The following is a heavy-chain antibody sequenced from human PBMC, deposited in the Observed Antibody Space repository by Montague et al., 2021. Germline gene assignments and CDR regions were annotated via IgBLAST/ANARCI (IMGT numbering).Heavy chain of an antibody. V-gene: IGHV3-9*01. Sequence: YRRLSCAASGFPFNNYVMNWVRQAPGKGLEWVSAINGNSINIYYADSVKGRFTISRDNAKNSLYLQMNSLRAEDTAFYYCVKDTRDYYPDFWGQGILVTVSS. CDR2: INGNSINI. CDR1: GFPFNNYV. CDR3: VKDTRDYYPDF. D-gene: IGHD3-3*01. J-gene: IGHJ4*02.